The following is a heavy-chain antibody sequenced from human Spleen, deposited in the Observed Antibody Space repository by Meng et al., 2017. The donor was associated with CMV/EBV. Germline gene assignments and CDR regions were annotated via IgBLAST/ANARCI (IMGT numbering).Heavy chain of an antibody. D-gene: IGHD1-26*01. CDR2: INPNSGGI. Sequence: ASVKVSCKASGYTFINYYMHWVRRAPGHGLEWMGWINPNSGGIHYAQKFQGRVSMTRDTSINTAYMELTRLRSDDTAVYFCARDYGRIVGATIYYFDYWGQGTLVTVSS. V-gene: IGHV1-2*02. J-gene: IGHJ4*02. CDR3: ARDYGRIVGATIYYFDY. CDR1: GYTFINYY.